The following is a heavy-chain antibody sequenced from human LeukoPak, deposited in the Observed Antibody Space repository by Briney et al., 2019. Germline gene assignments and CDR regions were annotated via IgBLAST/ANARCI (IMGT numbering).Heavy chain of an antibody. CDR1: GGSICSYY. D-gene: IGHD6-13*01. V-gene: IGHV4-59*08. CDR2: FYYSGST. CDR3: AGYRSSGFFDY. Sequence: SETRSLTSTVSGGSICSYYCGWIRQPPGKGLEWIGYFYYSGSTNYNPSLRSRVTMSVDTSKNQFCLKLSSVIAADTAVYYCAGYRSSGFFDYWG. J-gene: IGHJ4*01.